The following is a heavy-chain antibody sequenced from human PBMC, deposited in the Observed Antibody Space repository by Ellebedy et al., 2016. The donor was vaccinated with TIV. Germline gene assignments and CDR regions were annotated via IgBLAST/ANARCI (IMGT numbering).Heavy chain of an antibody. Sequence: GESLKISCAASGFTVRSNSMSWVRQAPGKGLEWVSVIETGGNTYYADSVKGRFTISRDNSKDTLYLQMNSLRAEDTAVYYCARSRKDYYDSSGYYPDAFDIWGQGTMVTVSS. CDR1: GFTVRSNS. V-gene: IGHV3-53*01. J-gene: IGHJ3*02. D-gene: IGHD3-22*01. CDR3: ARSRKDYYDSSGYYPDAFDI. CDR2: IETGGNT.